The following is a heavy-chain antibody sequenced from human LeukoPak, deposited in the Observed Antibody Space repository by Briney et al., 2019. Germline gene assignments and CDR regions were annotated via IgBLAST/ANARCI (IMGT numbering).Heavy chain of an antibody. CDR3: ARVSATVPTH. Sequence: ASVKVSCKASGYTFTGYYMHWVRQAPGQGLEWMGWIDPNSGGAKYAQKFQGRVTVTRDTSINTAYMELSRLKSDDTAIYYCARVSATVPTHWGQGTLLTVSS. V-gene: IGHV1-2*02. CDR2: IDPNSGGA. D-gene: IGHD4-17*01. J-gene: IGHJ4*02. CDR1: GYTFTGYY.